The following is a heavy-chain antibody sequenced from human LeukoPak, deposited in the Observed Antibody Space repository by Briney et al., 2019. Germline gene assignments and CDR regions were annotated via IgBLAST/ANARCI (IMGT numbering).Heavy chain of an antibody. Sequence: GGSLRLSCAASGFTFSSYWMSWVRQAPGKGLEWVANIKQDGSEKYYVDSVKGRFTISRDNAKNSLYLQMNSLRAEDTAVYYCAREAPPSPPLYDGDPDYWGQGTLVTVSS. D-gene: IGHD4-17*01. CDR1: GFTFSSYW. J-gene: IGHJ4*02. CDR2: IKQDGSEK. CDR3: AREAPPSPPLYDGDPDY. V-gene: IGHV3-7*01.